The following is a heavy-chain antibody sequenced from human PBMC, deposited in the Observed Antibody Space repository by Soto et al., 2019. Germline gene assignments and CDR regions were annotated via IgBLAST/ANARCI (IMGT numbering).Heavy chain of an antibody. CDR2: IGTAGDT. D-gene: IGHD6-6*01. CDR1: GFTFSSYD. Sequence: GSLRLSCAASGFTFSSYDMHWVRQATGKGLEWVSAIGTAGDTYYPGSVKGRFTISRENAKNSLYLQMNSLRAGDTAVYYCARALGSSDYYYYGMDVWGQGTTVTVSS. V-gene: IGHV3-13*01. J-gene: IGHJ6*02. CDR3: ARALGSSDYYYYGMDV.